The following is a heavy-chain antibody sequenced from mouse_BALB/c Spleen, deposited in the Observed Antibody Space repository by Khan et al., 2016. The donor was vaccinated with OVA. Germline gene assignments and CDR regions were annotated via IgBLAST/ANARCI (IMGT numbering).Heavy chain of an antibody. CDR1: GFTFSSYG. J-gene: IGHJ4*01. CDR3: ARLYAMDY. CDR2: ISSGGSYT. Sequence: EVELVESGGDLVKPGGSLKLSCAASGFTFSSYGMSWVRQTPDKKLEWVATISSGGSYTYYPDSVKGRFTISRDNAKNHLYLQMSSLKSEATDRYYCARLYAMDYWGQGTSVTVSS. V-gene: IGHV5-6*01.